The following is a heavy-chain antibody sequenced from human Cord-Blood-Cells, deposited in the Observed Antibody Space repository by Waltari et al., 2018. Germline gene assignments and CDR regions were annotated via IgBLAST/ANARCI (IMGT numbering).Heavy chain of an antibody. CDR3: ARDSPNCSGGSCYYFDY. D-gene: IGHD2-15*01. V-gene: IGHV1-69*09. J-gene: IGHJ4*02. CDR2: IIPILGIA. Sequence: QVQLVQSGAEVKKPGSSVKVSCKASGGAFSSYAISWVRQAPGPGLEWMGRIIPILGIANYAQKFQGRVTITADKSTSTAYMELSSLRSEDTAVYYCARDSPNCSGGSCYYFDYWGQGTLVTVSS. CDR1: GGAFSSYA.